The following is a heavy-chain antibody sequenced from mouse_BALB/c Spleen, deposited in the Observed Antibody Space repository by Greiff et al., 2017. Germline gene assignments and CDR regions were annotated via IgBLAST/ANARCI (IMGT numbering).Heavy chain of an antibody. Sequence: EVQLVESGGGLVKPGGSRKLSCAASGFTFSSFGMHWVRQAPEKGLEWVAYISSGSSTIYYADTVKGRFTISRDNPKNTLFLQMTSLRSEDTAMYYCARSYAAMDYWGQGTSVTVSS. CDR3: ARSYAAMDY. CDR1: GFTFSSFG. D-gene: IGHD2-12*01. J-gene: IGHJ4*01. V-gene: IGHV5-17*02. CDR2: ISSGSSTI.